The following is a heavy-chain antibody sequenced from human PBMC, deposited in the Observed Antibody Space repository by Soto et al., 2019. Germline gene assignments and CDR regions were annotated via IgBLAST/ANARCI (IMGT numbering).Heavy chain of an antibody. J-gene: IGHJ4*02. CDR3: VRGASLNFDY. Sequence: ASGFTLDDYGMSWARQAPGKGLEWVSGVNWNGGSTGYADSVKGRFTISRDNAKNSLYLQMNSLRAEDTSFYYCVRGASLNFDYWGQGTLVTVSS. CDR2: VNWNGGST. D-gene: IGHD1-26*01. V-gene: IGHV3-20*03. CDR1: GFTLDDYG.